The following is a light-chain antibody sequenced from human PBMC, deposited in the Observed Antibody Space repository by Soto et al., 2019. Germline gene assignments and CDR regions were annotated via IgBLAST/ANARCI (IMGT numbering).Light chain of an antibody. CDR3: QQYNTWPWT. Sequence: ETVMTQSPATLSVSPGERATLSCRASQSLNSNLAWYQQKPGQAPRLLIDGASDRATGIPDRFSGSGYGTEFPLSISSLQSEDFAVYYCQQYNTWPWTFGQGTKVEIK. CDR2: GAS. CDR1: QSLNSN. J-gene: IGKJ1*01. V-gene: IGKV3-15*01.